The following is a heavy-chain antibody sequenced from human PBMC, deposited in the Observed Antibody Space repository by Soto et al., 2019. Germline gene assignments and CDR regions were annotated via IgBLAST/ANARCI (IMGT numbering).Heavy chain of an antibody. CDR2: IIPIFGTA. V-gene: IGHV1-69*13. CDR3: ARYIAARYYYYGMDV. CDR1: GGTFSSYA. J-gene: IGHJ6*02. Sequence: SVKVSCKASGGTFSSYAISWVRQAPGQGLEWMGGIIPIFGTASYAQKFQGRVTTTADESTSTAYMELSSLRSEDTAVYYCARYIAARYYYYGMDVWGQGTTVTVSS. D-gene: IGHD6-6*01.